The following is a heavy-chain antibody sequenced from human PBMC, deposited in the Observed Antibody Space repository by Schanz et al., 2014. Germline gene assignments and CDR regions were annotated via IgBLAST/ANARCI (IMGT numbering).Heavy chain of an antibody. CDR3: ARVSMEFERGKSYYYYMDV. Sequence: QVQLVQSGAEVKKPGSSVKVSCKASRSTFSSYTISWVRQARGQGLEWVGRIIPILGIANYAQNFQGRVTITADKSTSTAYMELTSLRAEDTAVYYCARVSMEFERGKSYYYYMDVWGRGTTVTVSS. V-gene: IGHV1-69*02. J-gene: IGHJ6*03. CDR2: IIPILGIA. CDR1: RSTFSSYT. D-gene: IGHD3-10*01.